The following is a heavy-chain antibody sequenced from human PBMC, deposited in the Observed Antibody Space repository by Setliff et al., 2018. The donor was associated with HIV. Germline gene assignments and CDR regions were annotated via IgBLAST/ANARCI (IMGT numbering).Heavy chain of an antibody. CDR2: ISPHGGYT. V-gene: IGHV1-18*01. Sequence: ASVKVSCKASGYTFTSYGISWVRQAPGQGLEWMGWISPHGGYTSYAKKFQGRITMTTDTSTSTAYMELRSLRSDDTAVYYCARDPGWLQTLYYFDSWGQGTLVTVSS. J-gene: IGHJ4*02. CDR1: GYTFTSYG. D-gene: IGHD5-12*01. CDR3: ARDPGWLQTLYYFDS.